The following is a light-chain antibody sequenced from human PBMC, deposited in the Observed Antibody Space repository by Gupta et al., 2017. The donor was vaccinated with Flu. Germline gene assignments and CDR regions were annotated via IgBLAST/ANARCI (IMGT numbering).Light chain of an antibody. CDR1: QVLGGHC. CDR2: GAS. CDR3: QQYGRSPTT. V-gene: IGKV3-20*01. J-gene: IGKJ1*01. Sequence: VTLSLSPGEVASLSCRASQVLGGHCVAWSQQKPGQAPRLLVSGASSRAPGIPARFSGSASGTDFTFTINRVAPDEFAVYYCQQYGRSPTTFGPGTKVEMK.